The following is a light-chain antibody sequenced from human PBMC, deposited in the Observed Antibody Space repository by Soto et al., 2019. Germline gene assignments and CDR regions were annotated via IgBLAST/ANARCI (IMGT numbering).Light chain of an antibody. CDR1: QSITNY. J-gene: IGKJ1*01. CDR3: QQSYSIPWT. Sequence: DIQMTQSPSSLSASVGDRVTITCRASQSITNYLNWYQQKPGKAPKLLIYAASSLQSGVPSRFSGSESGTDFTLSISSLQPEDFATYYCQQSYSIPWTFRQGTKVEIK. V-gene: IGKV1-39*01. CDR2: AAS.